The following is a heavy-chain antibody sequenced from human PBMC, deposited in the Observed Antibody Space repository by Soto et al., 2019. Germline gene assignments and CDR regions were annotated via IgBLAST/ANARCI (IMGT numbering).Heavy chain of an antibody. CDR1: GYTFTSYG. CDR2: ISAYNGNT. D-gene: IGHD3-3*01. J-gene: IGHJ1*01. CDR3: ARVTKIFGVVIIGAQH. Sequence: QVQLVQSGAEVKKPGASVKVSCKASGYTFTSYGISWVRQAPGQGLEWMGWISAYNGNTNYAQKLQGRVTMTTDTSTSTAYMELRSLRSDDPAVYYCARVTKIFGVVIIGAQHWGQGTLVTVSS. V-gene: IGHV1-18*01.